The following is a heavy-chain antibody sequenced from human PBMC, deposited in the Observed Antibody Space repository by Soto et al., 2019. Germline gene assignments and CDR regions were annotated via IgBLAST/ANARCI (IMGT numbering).Heavy chain of an antibody. D-gene: IGHD4-17*01. CDR3: ARDTVANFDY. Sequence: PSETLSLTCAVYGGSFSGYYWSWIRQPPGKGLEWIGEINHSGSTNYNPSLKSRVTISVDTSKNQFSLKLSSVTAADTAVYYCARDTVANFDYWGQGTLVTVSS. J-gene: IGHJ4*02. V-gene: IGHV4-34*01. CDR2: INHSGST. CDR1: GGSFSGYY.